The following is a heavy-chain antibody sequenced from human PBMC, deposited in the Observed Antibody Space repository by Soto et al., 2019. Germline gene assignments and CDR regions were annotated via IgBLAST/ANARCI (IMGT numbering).Heavy chain of an antibody. CDR3: ATLSAPVDF. Sequence: GGSLSLSCEASGMNFGGYWMHWVRQAPGKGLVWVSEINTDGTSTNYADSLKGRFTISRDNARDTLYLQMNGLSVEDTAVYYCATLSAPVDFWGQGTLVTVSS. V-gene: IGHV3-74*01. CDR1: GMNFGGYW. D-gene: IGHD6-6*01. CDR2: INTDGTST. J-gene: IGHJ4*02.